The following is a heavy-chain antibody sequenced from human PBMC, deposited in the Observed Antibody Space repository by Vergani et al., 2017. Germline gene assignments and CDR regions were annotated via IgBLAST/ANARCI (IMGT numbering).Heavy chain of an antibody. V-gene: IGHV3-11*04. D-gene: IGHD2-2*01. CDR1: GFTFSDYY. CDR2: ISSSGSTI. Sequence: HVQLVESGGGVVTSGGSLRLPCAASGFTFSDYYMSWIRQAPGWGLVWVSYISSSGSTIYYADYVKGRFTISRDNAKNSLYLQMNSRRDEAAAVYYCAIDQDRLPATPRFNYWGQGTLVTVSS. J-gene: IGHJ4*02. CDR3: AIDQDRLPATPRFNY.